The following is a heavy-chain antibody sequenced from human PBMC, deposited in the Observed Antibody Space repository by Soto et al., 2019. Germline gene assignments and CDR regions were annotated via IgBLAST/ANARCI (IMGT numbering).Heavy chain of an antibody. V-gene: IGHV4-31*03. Sequence: SETLSLTCTVSGGSISRGGYYWSWIRQHPGKGLEWIGYIYYSGSTYYNPSLKSRVTISVDTSKNQFSLKLSSVTAADTAVYYCARWVRWHFDYWGQGTLVTVSS. CDR1: GGSISRGGYY. D-gene: IGHD6-13*01. J-gene: IGHJ4*02. CDR3: ARWVRWHFDY. CDR2: IYYSGST.